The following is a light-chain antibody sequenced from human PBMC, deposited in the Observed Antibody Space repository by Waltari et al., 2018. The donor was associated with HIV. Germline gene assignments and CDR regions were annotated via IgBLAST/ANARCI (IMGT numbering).Light chain of an antibody. CDR2: AAS. CDR3: LQDFNYPRT. CDR1: QGIRND. V-gene: IGKV1-6*01. Sequence: AIQMTQSPSSLSASVGDRVTITCRASQGIRNDLGWYQQKPGKSPKLLIYAASSLESGVPSRFSGSGSGTVFTLTISSLQPEDFATYYCLQDFNYPRTFGQGTNVEIK. J-gene: IGKJ1*01.